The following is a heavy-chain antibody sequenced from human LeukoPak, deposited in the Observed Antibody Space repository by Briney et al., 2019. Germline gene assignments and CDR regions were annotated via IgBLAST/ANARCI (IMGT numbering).Heavy chain of an antibody. D-gene: IGHD4-11*01. CDR3: ARDRTVRTFDI. V-gene: IGHV1-18*01. J-gene: IGHJ3*02. CDR1: GYSFTTYG. Sequence: ASAKVSCKASGYSFTTYGITWGRQAPGQGLEWMGWISVYNGNTNYAPKLQDRVTLTTDTSTSTAYMELRSLRSDGTAVYYCARDRTVRTFDIWGQGTMVTVSS. CDR2: ISVYNGNT.